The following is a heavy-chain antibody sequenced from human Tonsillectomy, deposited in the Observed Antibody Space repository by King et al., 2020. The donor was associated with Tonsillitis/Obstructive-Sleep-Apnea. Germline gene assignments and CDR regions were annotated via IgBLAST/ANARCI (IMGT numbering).Heavy chain of an antibody. V-gene: IGHV4-34*01. Sequence: VQLQQWGAGLLKPSGTLSLTCAVYGGSFSGYYWSWIRQPPGKGLEWIGEINHSGSTNYNPSLKSRVTISVDTSKNQSSLDLSSVTAADTAVYYCARDYTSSPYYYYYMDVWGKGTTVTVSS. J-gene: IGHJ6*03. D-gene: IGHD6-6*01. CDR3: ARDYTSSPYYYYYMDV. CDR2: INHSGST. CDR1: GGSFSGYY.